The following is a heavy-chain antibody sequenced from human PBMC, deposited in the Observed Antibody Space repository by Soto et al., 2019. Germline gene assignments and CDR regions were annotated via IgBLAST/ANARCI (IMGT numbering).Heavy chain of an antibody. V-gene: IGHV1-8*01. CDR3: ERANSGPDY. CDR2: MNPNSGHT. J-gene: IGHJ4*02. Sequence: GASVKVSCKASGYTFTRYDINWVRQATGQWLEWMGWMNPNSGHTGYAQKFQGRVTMTTITSITTAYTELSSLGSDDTAVYYCERANSGPDYWGQGTLVTVSS. CDR1: GYTFTRYD.